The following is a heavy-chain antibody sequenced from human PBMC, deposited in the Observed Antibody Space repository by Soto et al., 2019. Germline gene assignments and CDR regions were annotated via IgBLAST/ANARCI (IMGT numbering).Heavy chain of an antibody. CDR2: ISYDGSNK. V-gene: IGHV3-30*18. Sequence: GSLRLSCSASGFTFSSYGMHWVRQAPGKGLEWVAVISYDGSNKYYADSVKGRFTISRDNSKNTLYLQMNSLRAEDTAVYYCAKNIRVGRFWSGYYPSYYYYYGMDVWGQGTTVTVSS. D-gene: IGHD3-3*01. J-gene: IGHJ6*02. CDR3: AKNIRVGRFWSGYYPSYYYYYGMDV. CDR1: GFTFSSYG.